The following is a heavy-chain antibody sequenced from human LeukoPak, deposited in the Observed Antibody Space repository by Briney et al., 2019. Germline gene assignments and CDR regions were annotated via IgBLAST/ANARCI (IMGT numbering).Heavy chain of an antibody. D-gene: IGHD3-22*01. CDR1: GGSFTDYF. V-gene: IGHV4-34*01. Sequence: SETLSLTCDVFGGSFTDYFWTWIRQPPGKGLEWIGEINDYTGNTNYNPSLNSRVSISLEKSKNQFSLELRSVTAADTAVYYCARGRIAKIVVVHSFHYGMDVWGQGTTVTVSS. CDR3: ARGRIAKIVVVHSFHYGMDV. CDR2: INDYTGNT. J-gene: IGHJ6*02.